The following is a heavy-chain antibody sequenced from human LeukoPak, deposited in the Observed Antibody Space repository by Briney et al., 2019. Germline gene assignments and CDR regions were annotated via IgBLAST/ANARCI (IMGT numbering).Heavy chain of an antibody. CDR1: GGSFSGYY. CDR3: AKSNGYGLIDI. Sequence: ASETLSLTCAVYGGSFSGYYWSWIRQPPGKGLEWIGEINHSGSTNYNPSLKSRVTISLDTSRNQFSLKLNSVTAADTAVYYCAKSNGYGLIDIWGQGTMVTVSS. V-gene: IGHV4-34*01. CDR2: INHSGST. J-gene: IGHJ3*02. D-gene: IGHD3-22*01.